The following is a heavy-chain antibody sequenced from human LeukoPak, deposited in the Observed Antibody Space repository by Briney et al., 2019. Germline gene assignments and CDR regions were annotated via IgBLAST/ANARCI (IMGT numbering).Heavy chain of an antibody. CDR1: GYTFTSYC. V-gene: IGHV1-46*01. Sequence: GASVKVSCKASGYTFTSYCMHWVRQAPGQGLEWMGIINPSGGSTSYAQKFQGRVTMTRDTSTSTVYMELSSLRSDDTAVYYCARGPSWYYDSSGYYLWGQGTLVTVSS. CDR2: INPSGGST. J-gene: IGHJ4*02. D-gene: IGHD3-22*01. CDR3: ARGPSWYYDSSGYYL.